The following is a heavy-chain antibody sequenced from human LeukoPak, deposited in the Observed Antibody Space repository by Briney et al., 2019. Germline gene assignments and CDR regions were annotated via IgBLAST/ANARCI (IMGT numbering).Heavy chain of an antibody. D-gene: IGHD6-19*01. CDR2: ISSSGDST. CDR3: ARPLKALAGVFDI. J-gene: IGHJ3*02. Sequence: PGGSLRLSCAASGFTFSSYTMHWVRQAPGKGLEYVSAISSSGDSTSYANSVKGRFTISRDNSKNTLYLQMGSLRAEDMAVYYCARPLKALAGVFDIWGQGTMVTVSS. V-gene: IGHV3-64*01. CDR1: GFTFSSYT.